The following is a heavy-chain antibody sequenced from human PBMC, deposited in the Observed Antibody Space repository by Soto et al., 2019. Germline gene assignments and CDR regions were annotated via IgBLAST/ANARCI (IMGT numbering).Heavy chain of an antibody. J-gene: IGHJ6*02. V-gene: IGHV4-59*01. CDR1: GGSISSYY. Sequence: QVQLQESGPGLVKPSETLSLTCTVSGGSISSYYWSWIRQPPGKGLEWIGYIDYSGSTNYNPSLKSRVTITVDPSKNQFCLKLSSVTAADTAVYYCARSGYDSSGYYVNPFYYYYGMDVWGQGTTVTVSS. D-gene: IGHD3-22*01. CDR3: ARSGYDSSGYYVNPFYYYYGMDV. CDR2: IDYSGST.